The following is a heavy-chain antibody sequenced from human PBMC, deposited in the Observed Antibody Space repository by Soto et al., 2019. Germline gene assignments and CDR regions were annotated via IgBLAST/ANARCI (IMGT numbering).Heavy chain of an antibody. J-gene: IGHJ5*02. CDR2: IYWDDDK. Sequence: QITLKESGPTLVKPTQTLTLTCTFSGFSLSTSGVGVGWIRQPPGKALKWLALIYWDDDKRYSPSLKSSLTITKDTSKNQVVLTMTNMDPVDTATYYGAHRVPIWGRYRDNGFDPWGQGTLVTVSS. V-gene: IGHV2-5*02. CDR3: AHRVPIWGRYRDNGFDP. D-gene: IGHD3-16*02. CDR1: GFSLSTSGVG.